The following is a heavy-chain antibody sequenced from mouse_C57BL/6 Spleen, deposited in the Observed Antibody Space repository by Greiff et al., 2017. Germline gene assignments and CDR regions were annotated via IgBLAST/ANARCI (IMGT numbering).Heavy chain of an antibody. Sequence: EVQLQQSGPELVKPGASVKIPCKASGYTFTDYNMDWVKQSHGKSLEWIGDINPNNGGTIYNQKFKGKATLTVDKSSSTAYMELRSLTSEDTAVYYGARRDYYGSSPCFDYWGQGTTLTVSS. V-gene: IGHV1-18*01. CDR3: ARRDYYGSSPCFDY. CDR2: INPNNGGT. CDR1: GYTFTDYN. J-gene: IGHJ2*01. D-gene: IGHD1-1*01.